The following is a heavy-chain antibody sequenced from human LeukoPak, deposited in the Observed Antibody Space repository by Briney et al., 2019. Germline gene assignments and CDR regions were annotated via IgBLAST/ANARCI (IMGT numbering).Heavy chain of an antibody. CDR1: GFTFDDYA. J-gene: IGHJ4*02. V-gene: IGHV3-9*01. CDR2: ISWNSGSI. CDR3: AKDTRRGYSYGGIDY. D-gene: IGHD5-18*01. Sequence: PGGSLRLSCAASGFTFDDYAMHWVRQAPGKGLEWVSGISWNSGSIGYADSVKGRFTISRDNAKNSLYLQMNSLRAEDTALYYCAKDTRRGYSYGGIDYWGQGTLVTVSS.